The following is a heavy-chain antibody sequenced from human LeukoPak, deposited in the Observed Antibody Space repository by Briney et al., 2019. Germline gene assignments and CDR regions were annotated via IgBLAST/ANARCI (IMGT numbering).Heavy chain of an antibody. D-gene: IGHD3-10*01. CDR2: NYWNDDK. J-gene: IGHJ4*02. V-gene: IGHV2-5*01. CDR1: GFSLSTTGVG. CDR3: AHKGRGSGSYNM. Sequence: SGPTLVKPTQTLTLTCTFSGFSLSTTGVGVGWIRQSPGKALEWLAVNYWNDDKSYSPSLKSRLTITKDTSKNQVVLIITNMDPVDTATYYCAHKGRGSGSYNMWGQGTLVTVSS.